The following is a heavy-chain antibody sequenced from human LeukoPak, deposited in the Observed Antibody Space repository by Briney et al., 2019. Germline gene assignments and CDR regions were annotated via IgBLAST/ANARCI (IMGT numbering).Heavy chain of an antibody. Sequence: GASVKVSRKASGYTFTGYYMHWVRQAPGQGLEWMGWINPNSGGTNYAQKFQGRVTMTRDTSISTAYMELSRLRSDDTAVYYCARVLATQTYYYYMDVWGKGTTVTVSS. J-gene: IGHJ6*03. D-gene: IGHD5-12*01. CDR2: INPNSGGT. CDR3: ARVLATQTYYYYMDV. CDR1: GYTFTGYY. V-gene: IGHV1-2*02.